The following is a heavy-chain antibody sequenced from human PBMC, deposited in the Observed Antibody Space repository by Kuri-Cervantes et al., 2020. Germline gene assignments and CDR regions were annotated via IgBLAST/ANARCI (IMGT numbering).Heavy chain of an antibody. Sequence: GGSLRLSCAASGITFTNAWMSWVRQAPGRGLEWVGRIKSNVDGGTTDYTAPVKGRFTISRDNARNSLFLQMNSLRADDTAVYYCARLWRGFSYAYWGQGTLVTVSS. CDR3: ARLWRGFSYAY. CDR1: GITFTNAW. J-gene: IGHJ4*02. V-gene: IGHV3-15*01. CDR2: IKSNVDGGTT. D-gene: IGHD2-2*01.